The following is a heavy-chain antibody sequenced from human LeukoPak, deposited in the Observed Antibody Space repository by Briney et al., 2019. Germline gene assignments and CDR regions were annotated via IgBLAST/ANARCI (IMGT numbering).Heavy chain of an antibody. CDR3: ARGPNWGVDY. J-gene: IGHJ4*02. CDR2: IDYSGST. V-gene: IGHV4-59*01. D-gene: IGHD7-27*01. CDR1: GGSNSSYY. Sequence: SSETLSLTCTVSGGSNSSYYWSWIRQPPGKGLEWIGYIDYSGSTNYNPSLKSRVTISIHTSKNQFFLRLNSVTAADTAVYYCARGPNWGVDYWGQGTLATVSS.